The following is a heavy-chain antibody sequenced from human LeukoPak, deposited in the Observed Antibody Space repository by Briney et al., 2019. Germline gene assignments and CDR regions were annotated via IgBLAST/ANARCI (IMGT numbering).Heavy chain of an antibody. V-gene: IGHV1-2*02. CDR1: GYTFTGYY. CDR2: INPNSGDT. Sequence: ASVKVSCKASGYTFTGYYMNWVRQAPGQGLEWMGWINPNSGDTGYAQKFQGRVTMTRDTSISTAYMELSRLRSDDTAVYFCARAQYYYPHHYYVYWGQGTLVTVSS. D-gene: IGHD3-10*01. CDR3: ARAQYYYPHHYYVY. J-gene: IGHJ4*02.